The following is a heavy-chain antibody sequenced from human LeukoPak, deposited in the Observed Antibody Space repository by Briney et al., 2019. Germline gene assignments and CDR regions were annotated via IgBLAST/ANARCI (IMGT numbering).Heavy chain of an antibody. D-gene: IGHD5-12*01. CDR2: IYYTGST. J-gene: IGHJ6*03. CDR1: GGSISSYY. V-gene: IGHV4-59*01. Sequence: SETLSLTCTISGGSISSYYWSWIRQPPGKGLEWIGYIYYTGSTNHNPSLKSRVTISVDTSKNQFSLKLSSLTAADTAVYYCARVVYSGYDFRGAMDVWGKGTTVTVSS. CDR3: ARVVYSGYDFRGAMDV.